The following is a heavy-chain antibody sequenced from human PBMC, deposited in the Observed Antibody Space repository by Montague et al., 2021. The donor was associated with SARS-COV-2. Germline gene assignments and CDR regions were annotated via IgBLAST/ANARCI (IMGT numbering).Heavy chain of an antibody. D-gene: IGHD1-1*01. CDR2: IYYSGTT. CDR1: GGSISSSSYY. V-gene: IGHV4-39*02. CDR3: ARDDAGDWYFDL. Sequence: SETLSLTCTVSGGSISSSSYYWGWIRQPPGKGPEWIGSIYYSGTTFYNPSLRSRVTMSVYTSKNQFSLRLSSVTAADTAVFYCARDDAGDWYFDLWGRGTLVTVSA. J-gene: IGHJ2*01.